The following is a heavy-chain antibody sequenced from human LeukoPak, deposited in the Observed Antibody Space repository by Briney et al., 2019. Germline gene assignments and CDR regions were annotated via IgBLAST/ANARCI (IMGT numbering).Heavy chain of an antibody. J-gene: IGHJ4*02. V-gene: IGHV4-59*12. D-gene: IGHD3-10*01. CDR1: GGSISSYY. CDR2: IYYSGST. CDR3: AKNFNSGSYAFDY. Sequence: PSETLSLTCTVSGGSISSYYWSWIRQPPGKGLDWIGYIYYSGSTNYNPSLKSRVTISVDTSKNHFSLHLNSVSPEDTAVYYCAKNFNSGSYAFDYWGQGTLVTVSS.